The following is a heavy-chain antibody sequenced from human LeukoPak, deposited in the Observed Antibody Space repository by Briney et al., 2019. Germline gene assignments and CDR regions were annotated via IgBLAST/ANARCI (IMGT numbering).Heavy chain of an antibody. Sequence: GGSLRLSCAASGFTFSHYWMSWVRQAPGKGLEWVAVIWYDGSNKYYADPVKGRFTISRDNSKNTLYLQMNSLRAEDTAVYYCASGSGWPIDYWGQGTLVTVSS. CDR2: IWYDGSNK. D-gene: IGHD6-19*01. V-gene: IGHV3-33*08. CDR3: ASGSGWPIDY. CDR1: GFTFSHYW. J-gene: IGHJ4*02.